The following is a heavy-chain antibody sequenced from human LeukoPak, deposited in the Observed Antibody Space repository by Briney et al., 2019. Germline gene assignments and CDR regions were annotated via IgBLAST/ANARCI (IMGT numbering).Heavy chain of an antibody. CDR3: ARDRGGTSPCYYYYYMDV. CDR2: IYYSGST. J-gene: IGHJ6*03. Sequence: PSETLSLTCTVSGGSISSGGYYWSWIRQHPGKGLEWIGYIYYSGSTYYNPSLKSRVTISVDTSKNQFSLKLSSVTAADTAVYYCARDRGGTSPCYYYYYMDVWGKGTTVTVPS. CDR1: GGSISSGGYY. D-gene: IGHD2-2*01. V-gene: IGHV4-31*03.